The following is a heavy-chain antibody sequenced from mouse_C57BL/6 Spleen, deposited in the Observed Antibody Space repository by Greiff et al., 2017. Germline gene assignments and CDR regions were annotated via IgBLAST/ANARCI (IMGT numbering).Heavy chain of an antibody. CDR3: ARDIYYYGSSQYYYAMDY. V-gene: IGHV3-6*01. Sequence: EVQLKESGPGLVKPSQSLSLTCSVTGYSITSGYYWNWIRQFPGNKLEWMGYISYDGSNNYNPSLKNPISITRDTSKNQFFLKLNSVTTEDTATYYCARDIYYYGSSQYYYAMDYWGQGTSVTVSS. CDR2: ISYDGSN. J-gene: IGHJ4*01. D-gene: IGHD1-1*01. CDR1: GYSITSGYY.